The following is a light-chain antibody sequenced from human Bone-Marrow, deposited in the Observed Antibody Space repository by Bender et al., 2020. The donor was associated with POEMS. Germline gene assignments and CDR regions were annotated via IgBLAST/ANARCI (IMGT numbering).Light chain of an antibody. CDR2: DVA. CDR3: CSYAAKDV. Sequence: QSVLTQPRSVSGSPGQPVTISCTGTGSNVGAYNYVSWYQQHPGKAPRLIIYDVATRPSGVSSRFSGSKSGNTASLTISGLQADDEADYYCCSYAAKDVFGGGTKLTVL. V-gene: IGLV2-11*01. CDR1: GSNVGAYNY. J-gene: IGLJ3*02.